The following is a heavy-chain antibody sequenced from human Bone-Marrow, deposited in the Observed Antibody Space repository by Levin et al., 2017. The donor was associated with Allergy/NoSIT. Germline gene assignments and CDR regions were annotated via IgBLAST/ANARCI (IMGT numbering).Heavy chain of an antibody. CDR1: GFTFRNYW. J-gene: IGHJ4*02. D-gene: IGHD4/OR15-4a*01. V-gene: IGHV3-7*02. CDR3: ATVEVGAD. Sequence: GESLKISCEASGFTFRNYWMSWVRQAPGRGLEWVAEIIPDGSATYYEGSVKGRFTISRDNAKDSVYLQMNSLRTEDTAVYFGATVEVGADWGQGTLVTVSS. CDR2: IIPDGSAT.